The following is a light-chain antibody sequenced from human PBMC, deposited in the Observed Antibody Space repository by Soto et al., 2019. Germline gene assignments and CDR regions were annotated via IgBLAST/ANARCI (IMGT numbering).Light chain of an antibody. CDR3: SSFTRSIPTYV. V-gene: IGLV2-14*01. J-gene: IGLJ1*01. Sequence: QSALTQPASVSGSLGQSITIPCTGSSSDVGGYNYVSWHQQHPGKAPKLIISDVSHRPSGVSSRFSGSKSGNTASLIISGLQAEDEADYYCSSFTRSIPTYVFGTGTKVTVL. CDR2: DVS. CDR1: SSDVGGYNY.